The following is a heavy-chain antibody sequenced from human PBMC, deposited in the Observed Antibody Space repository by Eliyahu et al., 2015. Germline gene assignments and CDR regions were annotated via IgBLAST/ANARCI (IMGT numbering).Heavy chain of an antibody. V-gene: IGHV4-59*01. Sequence: QVQLQESGPGLVKPSETLSXTCTVXGGSISSYYWXXXRQPPGXGLEWIXDIYYXGSTNYNPPLKSRVTISVDTSKNQFSLKLSSVTAADTAVYYCARGVGDGYNYVGFIDVDYFDYWGQGTLVTVSS. D-gene: IGHD5-24*01. CDR3: ARGVGDGYNYVGFIDVDYFDY. J-gene: IGHJ4*02. CDR2: IYYXGST. CDR1: GGSISSYY.